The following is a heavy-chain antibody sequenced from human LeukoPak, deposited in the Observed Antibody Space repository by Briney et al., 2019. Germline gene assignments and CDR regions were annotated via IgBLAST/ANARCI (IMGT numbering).Heavy chain of an antibody. V-gene: IGHV1-8*01. CDR3: ARALRGYSYHMDV. CDR1: GYTFTSYD. CDR2: MNPNSGDT. J-gene: IGHJ6*03. Sequence: GASVKVSCKASGYTFTSYDINWVRQASGQGLEWMGWMNPNSGDTGYEQKFQGRVSMTRDTSIGTAYMELSSLTSEDTAVYYCARALRGYSYHMDVWGKGTTVTVSS.